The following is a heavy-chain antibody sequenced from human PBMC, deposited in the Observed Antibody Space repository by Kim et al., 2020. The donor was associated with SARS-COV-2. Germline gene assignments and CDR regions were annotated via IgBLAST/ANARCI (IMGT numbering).Heavy chain of an antibody. CDR3: ARTLVLSGYYGMDV. Sequence: YADTWRVRFTISRDNYKNTLYLQMNSLGAEDTSVYYCARTLVLSGYYGMDVWGQGTTVTVSS. D-gene: IGHD3-10*01. V-gene: IGHV3-30*07. J-gene: IGHJ6*02.